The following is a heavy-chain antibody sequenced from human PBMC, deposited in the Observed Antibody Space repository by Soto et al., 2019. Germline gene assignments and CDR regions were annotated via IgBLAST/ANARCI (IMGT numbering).Heavy chain of an antibody. CDR1: GFSLSTVGVA. Sequence: QITLKESGPTLVKPTQTLTLTCNFSGFSLSTVGVAVGWIRQPPGKAPEWLAVIYWDDDTRYSPSLNNRLTITKDTSKNQVLLRMTNMDPVDTATYYCAHRHPGVDHYYDYWGQGTLVTVSS. V-gene: IGHV2-5*02. CDR2: IYWDDDT. D-gene: IGHD5-12*01. CDR3: AHRHPGVDHYYDY. J-gene: IGHJ4*02.